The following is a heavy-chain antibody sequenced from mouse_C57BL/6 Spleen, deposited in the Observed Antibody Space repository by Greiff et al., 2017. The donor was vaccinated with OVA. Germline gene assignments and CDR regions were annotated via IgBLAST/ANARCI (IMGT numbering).Heavy chain of an antibody. Sequence: EVMLVESGEGLVKPGGSLKLSCAASGFTFSSYAMSWVRQTPEKRLEWVAYISSGGDYIYYADTVKGRFTISRDNARNTLYLQMSSLKSEDTAMYYCTRDGGSGGAMDYWGQGTSVTVSS. D-gene: IGHD1-1*01. CDR1: GFTFSSYA. CDR2: ISSGGDYI. CDR3: TRDGGSGGAMDY. V-gene: IGHV5-9-1*02. J-gene: IGHJ4*01.